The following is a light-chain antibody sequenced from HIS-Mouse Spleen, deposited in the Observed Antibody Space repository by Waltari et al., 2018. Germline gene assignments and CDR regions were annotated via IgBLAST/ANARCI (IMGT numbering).Light chain of an antibody. CDR1: ALPNKY. CDR2: EDS. CDR3: YSTDSSGNHRV. V-gene: IGLV3-10*01. J-gene: IGLJ2*01. Sequence: SYELTQPPSVSVSPGQTARITCSGDALPNKYAYWYQQKSGQAPVLVIYEDSKRPSGIPGRLSGSSSGTMATVTISGAQVEDEADYYCYSTDSSGNHRVFGGGTKLTVL.